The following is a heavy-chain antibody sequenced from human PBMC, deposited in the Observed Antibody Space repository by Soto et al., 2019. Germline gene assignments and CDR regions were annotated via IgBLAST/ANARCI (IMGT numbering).Heavy chain of an antibody. V-gene: IGHV1-3*01. J-gene: IGHJ4*02. CDR3: ALWGYEAAFSVDY. Sequence: QVQLVQSGAEVKKPGASVKVSCKASGYTFTSYAMHWVRQAPGQRLEWMGWINAGNGNTKYSQKFQGRVTITRDTSASTAYMELSSLRSEDTAVYYCALWGYEAAFSVDYWGQGTLVTVSS. D-gene: IGHD5-12*01. CDR1: GYTFTSYA. CDR2: INAGNGNT.